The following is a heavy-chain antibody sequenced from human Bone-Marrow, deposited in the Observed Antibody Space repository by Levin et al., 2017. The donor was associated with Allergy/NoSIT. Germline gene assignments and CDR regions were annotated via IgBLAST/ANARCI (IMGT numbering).Heavy chain of an antibody. CDR3: VRGLPDY. J-gene: IGHJ4*02. Sequence: GGSLRLSCPTPGFTFSSYSMNWVRQAPGKGLEWVSYINSISGTIYYADSVKGRFTISRHNAKKSLYLQMSSLRVEDTAVYYCVRGLPDYWGQGTLVTVSS. V-gene: IGHV3-48*01. CDR2: INSISGTI. CDR1: GFTFSSYS.